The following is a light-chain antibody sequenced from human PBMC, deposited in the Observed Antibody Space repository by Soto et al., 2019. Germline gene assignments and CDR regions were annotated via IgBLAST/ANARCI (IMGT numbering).Light chain of an antibody. J-gene: IGLJ1*01. CDR1: SSDVGSYNL. Sequence: QSVLTQPASVSGSPGQSITISCTGTSSDVGSYNLVSWYQQHPGKAPKLMIYEGSKRPSGVSNRFSGSKSGNTASPSISGLQAEDEADYYCCSYAGSSTFLFVFGTGTKLTVL. CDR3: CSYAGSSTFLFV. CDR2: EGS. V-gene: IGLV2-23*03.